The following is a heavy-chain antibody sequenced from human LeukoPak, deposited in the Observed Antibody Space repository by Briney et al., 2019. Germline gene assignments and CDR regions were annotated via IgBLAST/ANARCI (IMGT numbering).Heavy chain of an antibody. CDR3: ARGYYDSSGYYNGAY. CDR1: GFTVSSNY. CDR2: ISTGGSTM. D-gene: IGHD3-22*01. V-gene: IGHV3-11*04. Sequence: GGSLRLSCAASGFTVSSNYMSWVRQAPGKGLEWVSYISTGGSTMYYADSVRGRFTISRDNAKNSLYLQMNSLRAEDTAVYYCARGYYDSSGYYNGAYWGQGTLVTVSS. J-gene: IGHJ4*02.